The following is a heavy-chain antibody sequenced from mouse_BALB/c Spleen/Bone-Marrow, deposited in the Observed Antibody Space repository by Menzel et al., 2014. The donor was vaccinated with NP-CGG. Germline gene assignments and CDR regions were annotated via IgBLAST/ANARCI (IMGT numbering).Heavy chain of an antibody. V-gene: IGHV14-3*02. D-gene: IGHD2-2*01. CDR1: GFNIKDTY. J-gene: IGHJ3*01. Sequence: EVQLQQSGAELVKPGASVKLSSTASGFNIKDTYMHWVKQRPEQGLEWIGRIDPANGNTKYDPKFQGKATITADTSSNTAYLQLSSLTSEDTAVYYCARNYGYGKSFAYWGQGTLVTVSA. CDR3: ARNYGYGKSFAY. CDR2: IDPANGNT.